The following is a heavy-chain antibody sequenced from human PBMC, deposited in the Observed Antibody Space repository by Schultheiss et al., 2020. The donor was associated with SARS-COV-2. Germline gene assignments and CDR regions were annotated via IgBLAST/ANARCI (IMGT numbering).Heavy chain of an antibody. D-gene: IGHD3-10*02. Sequence: GGSLRLSCAASGFTFSSYSMNWVRQAPGKGLEWVSYISSSSSTIYYADSVKGRFTISRDNSKNTLYLQMNSLRAEDTAVYYCTKSVPSLYYFDYWGQVTLVTVSS. V-gene: IGHV3-48*01. CDR2: ISSSSSTI. J-gene: IGHJ4*02. CDR3: TKSVPSLYYFDY. CDR1: GFTFSSYS.